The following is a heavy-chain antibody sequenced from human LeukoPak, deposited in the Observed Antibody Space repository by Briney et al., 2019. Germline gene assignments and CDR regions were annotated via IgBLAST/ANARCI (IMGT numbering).Heavy chain of an antibody. V-gene: IGHV1-46*01. J-gene: IGHJ4*02. Sequence: ASVEVSCKASGYTFTSYFMHWVRQAPGQGLEWMRIINPSAGGIDYAQKFQGRITMTRDTSTSTVYMELRSLRSEDTAVYYCARARPDSSGWYQRPFDYWGQGTLVTVSS. CDR2: INPSAGGI. D-gene: IGHD6-19*01. CDR3: ARARPDSSGWYQRPFDY. CDR1: GYTFTSYF.